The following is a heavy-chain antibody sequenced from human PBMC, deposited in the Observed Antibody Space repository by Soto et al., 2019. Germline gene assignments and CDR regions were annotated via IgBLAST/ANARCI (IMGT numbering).Heavy chain of an antibody. J-gene: IGHJ5*02. CDR2: INPNSGGT. Sequence: QVQLVQSGAEVKKPGDSVKVSCKAYGYTFTGYYMHWVRQAPGQGLEWMGWINPNSGGTNYAQKFKGWLTMIGDTSTRIGYMELSRLISVDTAVYYCGRGTTGNGVDLWGQVTLVTVS. CDR1: GYTFTGYY. V-gene: IGHV1-2*04. D-gene: IGHD1-1*01. CDR3: GRGTTGNGVDL.